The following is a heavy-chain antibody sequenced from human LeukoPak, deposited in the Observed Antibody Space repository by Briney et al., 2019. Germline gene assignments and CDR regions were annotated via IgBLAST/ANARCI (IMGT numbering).Heavy chain of an antibody. D-gene: IGHD4-17*01. CDR1: GGTFSSYA. Sequence: GASVKVSCKASGGTFSSYAISWVRQAPGQGLEWMGGIIPIFGTANYAQKFQGRVTITADESTSTAYMELSSLRSEDTAVYYCARDHPPRRTTLTLIIWGQGTMVTVSS. CDR2: IIPIFGTA. CDR3: ARDHPPRRTTLTLII. V-gene: IGHV1-69*13. J-gene: IGHJ3*02.